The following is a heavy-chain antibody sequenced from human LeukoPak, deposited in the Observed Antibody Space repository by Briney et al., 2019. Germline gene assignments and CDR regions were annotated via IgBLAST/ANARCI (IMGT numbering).Heavy chain of an antibody. CDR1: GGSISSSSDY. CDR3: ARDYGSGSFFDY. V-gene: IGHV4-39*07. Sequence: SSETLSLTCTVSGGSISSSSDYWGWIRQAPGKGLEWIGSIYYHENTYYNSSLKSRVTISVDTSKNQFSLKLNSVTAADTAVYYCARDYGSGSFFDYWGQGTLVTVSS. D-gene: IGHD3-10*01. J-gene: IGHJ4*02. CDR2: IYYHENT.